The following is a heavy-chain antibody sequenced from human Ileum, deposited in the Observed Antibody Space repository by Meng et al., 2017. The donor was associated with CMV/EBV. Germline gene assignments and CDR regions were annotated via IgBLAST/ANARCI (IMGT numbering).Heavy chain of an antibody. J-gene: IGHJ4*02. CDR2: MYFSGIA. D-gene: IGHD1-26*01. CDR3: ARDLTNKWFYY. CDR1: GDPISSGSHS. V-gene: IGHV4-39*07. Sequence: QMQLQESGPGLVKPAETLSPPCPASGDPISSGSHSWAWFRQPPGKRLEWIGSMYFSGIADYNPSLKSRVTISLHATQKQFSLRLTSVTAVDSAVYFCARDLTNKWFYYWGQGTLVTVSS.